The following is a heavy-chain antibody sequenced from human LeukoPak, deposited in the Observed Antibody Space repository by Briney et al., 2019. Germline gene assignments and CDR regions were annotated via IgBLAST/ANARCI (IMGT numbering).Heavy chain of an antibody. V-gene: IGHV3-23*01. Sequence: GGSLRLSYAASRFTFSLYAIRTVRQAPGKGLEWVSAISGSGTSTYYADSVKGRFTISRDNSKNTLYLQMNSLRAEDTAVYYCARTIWFGEFGDYWGQGTLVTVSS. D-gene: IGHD3-10*01. CDR2: ISGSGTST. CDR3: ARTIWFGEFGDY. CDR1: RFTFSLYA. J-gene: IGHJ4*02.